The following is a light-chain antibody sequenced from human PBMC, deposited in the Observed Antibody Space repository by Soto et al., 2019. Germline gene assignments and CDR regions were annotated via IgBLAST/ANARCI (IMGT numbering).Light chain of an antibody. V-gene: IGLV1-47*01. J-gene: IGLJ3*02. CDR1: SSNIGNNY. CDR3: ASWDDSLSGWM. CDR2: KTN. Sequence: QAVVTQPPSASGTPGQRVTISCSGSSSNIGNNYLYWYQQLPGTTPKLLIYKTNQRPSGVPDRFSGSKSGTSGSLAISGLRSEDEADYYCASWDDSLSGWMFGGGTKLTVL.